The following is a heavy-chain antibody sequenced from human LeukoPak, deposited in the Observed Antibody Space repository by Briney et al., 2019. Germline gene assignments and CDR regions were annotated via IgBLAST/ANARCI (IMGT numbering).Heavy chain of an antibody. D-gene: IGHD3-10*01. Sequence: SETLSLTCTVSGGSISSTSYFWGWIRQPPGKGLAWIGIIYYSGSTSYNPPLKSRVTISLHTTKNQFSLKLSSVTAADTAVYYCARQGVADNSGALDIWGQGTMVTVSS. V-gene: IGHV4-39*01. J-gene: IGHJ3*02. CDR2: IYYSGST. CDR1: GGSISSTSYF. CDR3: ARQGVADNSGALDI.